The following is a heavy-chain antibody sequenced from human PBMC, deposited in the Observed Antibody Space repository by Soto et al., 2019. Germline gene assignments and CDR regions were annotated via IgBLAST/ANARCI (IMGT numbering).Heavy chain of an antibody. CDR2: ISSSGSTI. CDR3: AREPMIVVVITTPPIYYYYGMDV. V-gene: IGHV3-11*01. CDR1: GFTFSDYY. D-gene: IGHD3-22*01. J-gene: IGHJ6*02. Sequence: GGSLRLSCAASGFTFSDYYMSWIRQAPGMGLEWISYISSSGSTIYYADSVKGRFTISRDNAKKSLYLQMNSLRAEDTAVYYCAREPMIVVVITTPPIYYYYGMDVWGQGTTVTVSS.